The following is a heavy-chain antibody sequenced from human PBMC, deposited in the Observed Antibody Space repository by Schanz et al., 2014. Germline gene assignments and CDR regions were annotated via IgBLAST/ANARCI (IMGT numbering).Heavy chain of an antibody. J-gene: IGHJ4*02. CDR3: VKDDRGDVVVVAANY. Sequence: QVQLVESGGGLVKPGGSLRLSCAASGFTFSDYYMSWIRQAPGKGLEWVSAINWSDGSTGYADSVKGRFTISRDNSRNTVYLQMSSLRAEDTAVYYCVKDDRGDVVVVAANYWGQGAQVIVSS. D-gene: IGHD2-15*01. CDR2: INWSDGST. V-gene: IGHV3-11*01. CDR1: GFTFSDYY.